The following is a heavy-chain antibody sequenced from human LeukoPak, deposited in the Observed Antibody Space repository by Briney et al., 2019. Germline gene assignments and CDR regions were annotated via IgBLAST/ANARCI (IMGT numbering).Heavy chain of an antibody. V-gene: IGHV3-23*01. CDR2: ISGSDGDT. J-gene: IGHJ4*02. D-gene: IGHD3-22*01. Sequence: PGGSLRLSCAASGFTVSSNEMSWVRQAPGKGLEWVSTISGSDGDTYYADSVKGRFTISRDNSKNTLYLQMNSLRAEDTAVYYCAREGYYDSSGPDYWGQGTLVTVSS. CDR3: AREGYYDSSGPDY. CDR1: GFTVSSNE.